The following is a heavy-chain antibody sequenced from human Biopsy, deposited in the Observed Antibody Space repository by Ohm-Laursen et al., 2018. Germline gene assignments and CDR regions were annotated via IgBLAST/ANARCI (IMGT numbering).Heavy chain of an antibody. CDR2: ISGFTANT. D-gene: IGHD1-1*01. CDR1: GYTFTSYD. Sequence: SVKVSCKASGYTFTSYDITWVRQAPGQGLEWMGWISGFTANTNYAQKFQARVSMTEDTSTDTAYMELRSLRSEDTAVYYCAADINVWNVNYWGQGTQVTVSS. V-gene: IGHV1-18*01. J-gene: IGHJ4*02. CDR3: AADINVWNVNY.